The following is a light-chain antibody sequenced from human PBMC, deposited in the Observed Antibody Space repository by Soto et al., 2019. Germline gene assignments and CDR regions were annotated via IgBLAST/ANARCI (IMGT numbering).Light chain of an antibody. Sequence: QSVLTQPAPVSGSPGQSITSSCTGTSSDVGNYNLVSWYQQHPGKAPKLMIYEDSKRPSGVSNRFSGSKSGSTASLTISGLQAEDEADYYCCSYAGSGTYVFGTGTKVTVL. CDR1: SSDVGNYNL. J-gene: IGLJ1*01. CDR2: EDS. CDR3: CSYAGSGTYV. V-gene: IGLV2-23*01.